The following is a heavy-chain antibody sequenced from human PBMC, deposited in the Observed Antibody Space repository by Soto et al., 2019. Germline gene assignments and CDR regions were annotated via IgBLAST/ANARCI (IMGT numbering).Heavy chain of an antibody. J-gene: IGHJ6*02. V-gene: IGHV3-33*01. CDR2: IWYDGSNK. Sequence: QVQLVESGGGVVQPGRSLRLSCAASGFIFSRYGMHWVRQAPGKGLEWVAVIWYDGSNKYYADSVKGRFTISRDNSKNTLYMQMNSLRAEDTAVYYCARDPYSIYDYYYGMDVWGQGTTVTVSS. CDR3: ARDPYSIYDYYYGMDV. CDR1: GFIFSRYG. D-gene: IGHD4-4*01.